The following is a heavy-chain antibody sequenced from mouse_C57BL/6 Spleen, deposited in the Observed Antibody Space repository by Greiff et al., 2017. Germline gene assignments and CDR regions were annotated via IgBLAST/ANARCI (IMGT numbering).Heavy chain of an antibody. Sequence: QVQLQQSGAELVRPGSSVKLSCKASGYTFTSYWMDWVKQRPGQGLEWIGNIYPSDSETHYNQKFKDKATLTVDKSASTAYMQLSSLTSEDSAVYYCARRTTVVAEDYWGQGTTLTVSS. V-gene: IGHV1-61*01. CDR3: ARRTTVVAEDY. CDR1: GYTFTSYW. J-gene: IGHJ2*01. D-gene: IGHD1-1*01. CDR2: IYPSDSET.